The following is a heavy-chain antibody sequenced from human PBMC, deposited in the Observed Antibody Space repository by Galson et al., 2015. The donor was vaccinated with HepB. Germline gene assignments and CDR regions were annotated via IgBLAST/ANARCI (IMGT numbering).Heavy chain of an antibody. V-gene: IGHV1-18*04. CDR2: INAYNGKT. J-gene: IGHJ4*02. D-gene: IGHD6-25*01. Sequence: SVKVSCKASGYTFTAYGITWVRQAPGQGLEWMGWINAYNGKTNYAQKLQGRVTMTTDTSTSTAYMELRSLRSDDTAVYYCARGVAASESYFFDFWGQGTLVTVSS. CDR1: GYTFTAYG. CDR3: ARGVAASESYFFDF.